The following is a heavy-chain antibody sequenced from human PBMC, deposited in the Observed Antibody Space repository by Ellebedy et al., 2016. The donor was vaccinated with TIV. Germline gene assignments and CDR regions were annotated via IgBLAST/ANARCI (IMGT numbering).Heavy chain of an antibody. D-gene: IGHD5-12*01. CDR2: IRFDSSNQ. CDR3: ISDIVGDGFDN. Sequence: GESLKISCVASGFTFSNYVMHWVRQAPGKGPEWVAMIRFDSSNQYYADSGRGRFTISRDNSKNTLYLRMNSLRHEDTALYYCISDIVGDGFDNWGQGTMVTVSS. J-gene: IGHJ3*02. V-gene: IGHV3-30*02. CDR1: GFTFSNYV.